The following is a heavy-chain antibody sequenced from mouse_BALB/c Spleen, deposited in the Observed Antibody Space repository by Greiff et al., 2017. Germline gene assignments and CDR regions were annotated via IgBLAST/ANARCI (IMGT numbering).Heavy chain of an antibody. J-gene: IGHJ1*01. D-gene: IGHD1-1*01. V-gene: IGHV1-82*01. CDR2: IYPGDGDT. CDR3: ASYYYGSSSYWYFDV. Sequence: LQESGPELVKPGASVKISCKASGYAFSSSWMNWVKQRPGQGLEWIGRIYPGDGDTNYNGKFKGKATLTADESSSTAYMQLSSLTSVDSAVYFCASYYYGSSSYWYFDVWGAGTTVTVSS. CDR1: GYAFSSSW.